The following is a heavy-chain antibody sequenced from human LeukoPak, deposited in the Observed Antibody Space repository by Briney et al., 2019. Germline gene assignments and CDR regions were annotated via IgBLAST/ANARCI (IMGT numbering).Heavy chain of an antibody. Sequence: SETLSLTCTVSGGSISSYYWSWIRQPPGKGLEWIGYIYYSGSTNYNPSLKSRVTISVDTSKNQFSLKLSSVTAADTAVYYCARHGRGDLFDYWGQGTLVTVSS. D-gene: IGHD2-21*02. J-gene: IGHJ4*02. V-gene: IGHV4-59*08. CDR2: IYYSGST. CDR1: GGSISSYY. CDR3: ARHGRGDLFDY.